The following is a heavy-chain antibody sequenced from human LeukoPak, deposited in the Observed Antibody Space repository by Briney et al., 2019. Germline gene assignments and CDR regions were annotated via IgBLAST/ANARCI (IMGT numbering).Heavy chain of an antibody. J-gene: IGHJ4*02. CDR2: IYSDGTT. D-gene: IGHD6-13*01. CDR3: ARGIAAAGTGLYN. Sequence: GGSLRLSCTVSGFTVSSNYMSWVRQAPGKGLEWVSVIYSDGTTYNADSVKGRFTISRDNSKNTLYLQINSLRAEDTAVYYCARGIAAAGTGLYNWGQGTLLTVSS. V-gene: IGHV3-53*01. CDR1: GFTVSSNY.